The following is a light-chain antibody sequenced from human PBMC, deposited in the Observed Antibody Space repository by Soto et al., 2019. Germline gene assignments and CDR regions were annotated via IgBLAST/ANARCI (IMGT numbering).Light chain of an antibody. J-gene: IGLJ2*01. CDR2: EVS. CDR1: SSDVGGYNY. Sequence: QSVLTQPASVSGSPGQSITISCTGTSSDVGGYNYVSWYQQHPGKAPKLMIYEVSNRPSGVSNRFSGSKSGNMASLTISGLQAEDEADYYCSSYTSSSTYVVFGGGTKLTVL. V-gene: IGLV2-14*01. CDR3: SSYTSSSTYVV.